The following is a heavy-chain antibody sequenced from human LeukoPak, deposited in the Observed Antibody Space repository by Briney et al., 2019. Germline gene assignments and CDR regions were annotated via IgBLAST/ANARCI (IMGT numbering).Heavy chain of an antibody. V-gene: IGHV1-24*01. D-gene: IGHD3-22*01. CDR2: FGPEDGET. CDR3: ATRAGSSGYYYYYYYMDV. CDR1: GYTLTELS. J-gene: IGHJ6*03. Sequence: ASVKVSCKVSGYTLTELSMHWVRQAPGKGLEWMGGFGPEDGETIYAQKFQGRVTMTEDTSTDTAYMELSSLRSEDTAVYYCATRAGSSGYYYYYYYMDVWGKGTTVTVSS.